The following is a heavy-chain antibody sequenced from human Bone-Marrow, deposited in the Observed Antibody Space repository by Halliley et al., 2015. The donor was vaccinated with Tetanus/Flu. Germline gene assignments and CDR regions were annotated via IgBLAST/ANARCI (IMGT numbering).Heavy chain of an antibody. Sequence: SLRLSCAGSGFTFSIYGIHWVRQATGKGLEWVAFISYDGDNKYYADSVRGRFTISRDNSKNTLYLQVSSLRAEDTAVYYCAKDFSATLTSFLTKPYLDSWGQGTLVTVSS. V-gene: IGHV3-30*18. J-gene: IGHJ4*02. CDR1: GFTFSIYG. D-gene: IGHD4-17*01. CDR2: ISYDGDNK. CDR3: AKDFSATLTSFLTKPYLDS.